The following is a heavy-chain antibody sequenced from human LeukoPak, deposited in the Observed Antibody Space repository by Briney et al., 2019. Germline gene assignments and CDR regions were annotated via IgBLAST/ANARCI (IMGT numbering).Heavy chain of an antibody. CDR1: GGSISSYY. CDR3: ARHSYSTSAGPYDY. CDR2: IYYSGST. J-gene: IGHJ4*02. D-gene: IGHD6-6*01. V-gene: IGHV4-59*08. Sequence: SETLSLTCIVSGGSISSYYWSWIRQPPGKGLEWIGYIYYSGSTNYNPSLKSRVTISVATSKNQFSLKLSSATAADTAVYYCARHSYSTSAGPYDYWGQGTLVTVSS.